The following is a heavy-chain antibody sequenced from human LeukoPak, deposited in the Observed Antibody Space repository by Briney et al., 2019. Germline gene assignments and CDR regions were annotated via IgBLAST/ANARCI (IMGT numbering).Heavy chain of an antibody. CDR1: GGSISSSNW. Sequence: TSSETLSLTCAVSGGSISSSNWWSWVRQPPGKGLEWIGEIYHSGSTNYNPSLKSRVTMSVDTSKNQFSLKLSSVTAADTAVYYCARERVRGVIIKHYFDYWGQGTLVTVSS. CDR2: IYHSGST. CDR3: ARERVRGVIIKHYFDY. D-gene: IGHD3-10*01. J-gene: IGHJ4*02. V-gene: IGHV4-4*02.